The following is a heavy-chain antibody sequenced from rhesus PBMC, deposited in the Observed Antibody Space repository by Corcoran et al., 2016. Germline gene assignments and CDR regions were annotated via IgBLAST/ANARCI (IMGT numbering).Heavy chain of an antibody. Sequence: QLQLQESGPGLVKPSETLSLTCAVSGGSIRLSYWSWLRPAPGKGLEWIGYIYGSGSSTNYNPSLKSRVTLSVDTSKNQLSLKLSSVTAADTAVYYCARDKDCTSTTCPRGDYGLDSWGQGVVVTVSS. D-gene: IGHD2-2*01. CDR2: IYGSGSST. V-gene: IGHV4-169*02. CDR1: GGSIRLSY. J-gene: IGHJ6*01. CDR3: ARDKDCTSTTCPRGDYGLDS.